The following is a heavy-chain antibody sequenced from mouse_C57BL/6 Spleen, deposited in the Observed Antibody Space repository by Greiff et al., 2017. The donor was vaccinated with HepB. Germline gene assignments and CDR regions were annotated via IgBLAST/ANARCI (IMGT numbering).Heavy chain of an antibody. V-gene: IGHV1-59*01. Sequence: QVQLQQSGAELVRPGTSVKLSCKASGYTFTSYWMHWVKQRPGQGLEWIGVIDPSDSYTNYNQKFKGKATLTVDTSSSTAYMQLSSLTSEDSAVYYCARQDSNYAFFAYWGQGTLVTVSA. J-gene: IGHJ3*01. CDR3: ARQDSNYAFFAY. CDR1: GYTFTSYW. CDR2: IDPSDSYT. D-gene: IGHD2-5*01.